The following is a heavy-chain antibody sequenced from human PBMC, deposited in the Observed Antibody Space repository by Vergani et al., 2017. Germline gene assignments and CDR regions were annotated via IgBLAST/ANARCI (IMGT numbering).Heavy chain of an antibody. CDR1: GGSFRGYY. D-gene: IGHD5-12*01. V-gene: IGHV2-70*01. CDR3: ARIRRRGRSGYDIFDF. Sequence: LLKPSETLSLTCAVYGGSFRGYYWSWIRQPPGKALEWLALIDWNDNKYFNTSLKTRLTISKDASKNQVVLTMTNMDPVDTATYYCARIRRRGRSGYDIFDFWGQGILVTVAS. CDR2: IDWNDNK. J-gene: IGHJ4*02.